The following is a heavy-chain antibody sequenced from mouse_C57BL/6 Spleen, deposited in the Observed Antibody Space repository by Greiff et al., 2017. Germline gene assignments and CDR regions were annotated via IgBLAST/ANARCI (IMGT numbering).Heavy chain of an antibody. CDR2: IWSGGST. J-gene: IGHJ4*01. V-gene: IGHV2-2*01. CDR1: GFSLTSYG. Sequence: LMESGPGLVQPSQSLSITCTVSGFSLTSYGVHWVRQSPGKGLEWLGVIWSGGSTDYNAAFISRLSISKDNSKSQVFFKMNSLQADDTAIYYCARKGYSNYFYYAMDYWGQGTSVTVSS. CDR3: ARKGYSNYFYYAMDY. D-gene: IGHD2-5*01.